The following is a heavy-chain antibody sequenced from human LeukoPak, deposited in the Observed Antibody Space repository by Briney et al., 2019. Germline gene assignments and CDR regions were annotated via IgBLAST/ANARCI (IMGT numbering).Heavy chain of an antibody. J-gene: IGHJ4*02. Sequence: SETLSLTCTVSGYSISSGYYWAWIRQPPGKGLQWIGNIYHSGNTYYNPSLKSRVSISVDTSKNQFSLRLTSVTAADTAVYYCASGTTVTTYGYWGQGTLVTVSS. CDR2: IYHSGNT. CDR3: ASGTTVTTYGY. V-gene: IGHV4-38-2*02. CDR1: GYSISSGYY. D-gene: IGHD4-17*01.